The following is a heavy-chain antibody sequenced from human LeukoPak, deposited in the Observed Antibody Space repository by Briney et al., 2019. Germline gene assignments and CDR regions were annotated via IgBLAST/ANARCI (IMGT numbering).Heavy chain of an antibody. D-gene: IGHD3-10*01. CDR2: YSGST. CDR1: GGSISSSSYY. CDR3: ARSSYGAGSKPYWVDY. J-gene: IGHJ4*02. Sequence: SETLSLTCTVSGGSISSSSYYWAWIRQPPGKGLEYIGSYSGSTYYNPSLKSRVTISVDTSKKQFSLKLSSVTAADAAVYYCARSSYGAGSKPYWVDYWGQGTLVTVSS. V-gene: IGHV4-39*01.